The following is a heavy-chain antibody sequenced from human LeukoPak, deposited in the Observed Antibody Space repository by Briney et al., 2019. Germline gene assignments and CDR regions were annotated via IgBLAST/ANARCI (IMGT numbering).Heavy chain of an antibody. CDR1: GFTFSNLA. Sequence: GGSLRLSCAASGFTFSNLAMHWVRQAPGKGLEYVSAISSNGGSTYYANSVKGRFTISRDNSMDTLYLQMGSLRAEGTAVYYCARDLRRYSNYWGQGTLVTVSS. J-gene: IGHJ4*02. V-gene: IGHV3-64*01. D-gene: IGHD6-13*01. CDR3: ARDLRRYSNY. CDR2: ISSNGGST.